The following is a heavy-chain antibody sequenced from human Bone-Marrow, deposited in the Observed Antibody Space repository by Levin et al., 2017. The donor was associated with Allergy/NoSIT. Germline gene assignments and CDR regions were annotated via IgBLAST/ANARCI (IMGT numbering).Heavy chain of an antibody. V-gene: IGHV4-34*01. J-gene: IGHJ5*02. Sequence: TTSETLSLTCGVYGGSFSGYSWSWVRQSPGKGLEYIGEIHHTRGTKYNASLKGRVTMSVDTSKNQFSLKLTSVTAADTAVYYCARGRFCTETSCYPLRLDPWGQGTLVTVSS. CDR1: GGSFSGYS. CDR3: ARGRFCTETSCYPLRLDP. CDR2: IHHTRGT. D-gene: IGHD2-2*01.